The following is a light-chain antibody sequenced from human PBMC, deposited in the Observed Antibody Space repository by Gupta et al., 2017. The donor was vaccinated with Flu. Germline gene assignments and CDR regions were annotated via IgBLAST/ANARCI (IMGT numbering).Light chain of an antibody. Sequence: PSSLSASIGDGVTLTCRASQGISNYLAWYQQKPGEGPKVLIYAASTLQSGVPSRFIGSGSGTDFTLTISSLQPEDVATYYCQEYDSPPYTFGQGTKLEIK. CDR3: QEYDSPPYT. CDR1: QGISNY. J-gene: IGKJ2*01. CDR2: AAS. V-gene: IGKV1-27*01.